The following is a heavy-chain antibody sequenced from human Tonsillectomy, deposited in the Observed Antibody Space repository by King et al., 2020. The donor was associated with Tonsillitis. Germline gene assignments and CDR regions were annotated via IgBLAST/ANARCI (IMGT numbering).Heavy chain of an antibody. D-gene: IGHD6-6*01. V-gene: IGHV1-18*01. CDR1: GYTFTSYG. CDR3: ARDPTLVEARPWILGGYYHMDV. J-gene: IGHJ6*03. CDR2: ISGYNGNT. Sequence: HVQLVESGAEVKKPGASVKVSCKASGYTFTSYGISWVRQAPGQGLEWMGWISGYNGNTNYAQKLQGRVTMTTDTSTSTAYMELRSLRSDDTAVYYCARDPTLVEARPWILGGYYHMDVWGKGTTVTVSS.